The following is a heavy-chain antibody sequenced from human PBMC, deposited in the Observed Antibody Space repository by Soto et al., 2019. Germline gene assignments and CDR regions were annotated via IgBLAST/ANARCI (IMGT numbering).Heavy chain of an antibody. CDR2: ISPYNGNT. D-gene: IGHD2-2*01. CDR1: GYTFNTYF. Sequence: HVQLVQSGGELKKPGASVKVSCNTSGYTFNTYFISWVRQAPGQGLEWMGWISPYNGNTKYGEKFQGRVTMTIDTFTRTAYMELRNLRFVDTAVYDCARDTSNSFDYWGQGTLVTVSS. CDR3: ARDTSNSFDY. J-gene: IGHJ4*02. V-gene: IGHV1-18*01.